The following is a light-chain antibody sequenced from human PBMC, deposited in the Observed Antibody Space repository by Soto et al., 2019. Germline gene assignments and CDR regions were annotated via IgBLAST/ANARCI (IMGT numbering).Light chain of an antibody. V-gene: IGKV2-28*01. CDR2: LGS. CDR3: MQALQTPYT. Sequence: DIVMTQSPLSLPVTPGEPASISCRSSQSLLHSNGYNYLDWYLQKPGQSPQLLIYLGSNRASGVPDRFSGSGSGTDVTLKISRVEAEDVGVYYCMQALQTPYTFGHGTKLEIK. CDR1: QSLLHSNGYNY. J-gene: IGKJ2*01.